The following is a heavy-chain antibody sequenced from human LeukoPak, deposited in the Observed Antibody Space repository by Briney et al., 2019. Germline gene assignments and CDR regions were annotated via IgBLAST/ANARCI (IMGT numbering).Heavy chain of an antibody. CDR1: GFTFSTYS. V-gene: IGHV3-48*04. CDR2: ISSSSSTI. Sequence: GGSLRLSCAASGFTFSTYSMNWVRQAPGKGPEWVSYISSSSSTIYYADSVKGRFTISRDNAKNSLYLQMNSLRAEDTAVYYCATYSSSNGREFQYWGQGTLVTVSS. CDR3: ATYSSSNGREFQY. J-gene: IGHJ1*01. D-gene: IGHD2-2*01.